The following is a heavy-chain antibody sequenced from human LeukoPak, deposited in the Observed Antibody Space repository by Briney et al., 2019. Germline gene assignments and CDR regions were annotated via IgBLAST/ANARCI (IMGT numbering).Heavy chain of an antibody. CDR1: GYTFTGYY. Sequence: ASVKVSCKASGYTFTGYYMHWVRQAPGQGLEWMGWINPNSGGTNYAQKFQGRVTMTRDTSISTAYMELSRLTSDDTAVYYCAATFGSGWHPGYWGQGTLVTVSS. D-gene: IGHD6-19*01. V-gene: IGHV1-2*02. CDR2: INPNSGGT. J-gene: IGHJ4*02. CDR3: AATFGSGWHPGY.